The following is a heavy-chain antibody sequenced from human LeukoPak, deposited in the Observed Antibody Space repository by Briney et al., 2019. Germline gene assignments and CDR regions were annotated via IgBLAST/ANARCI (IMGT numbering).Heavy chain of an antibody. J-gene: IGHJ4*02. D-gene: IGHD6-19*01. CDR3: ARESSSGWPLDY. V-gene: IGHV3-23*01. CDR2: ISGSGASS. CDR1: GFTFNNYA. Sequence: GGSLRLSCAASGFTFNNYAMTWVRQAPGKGLEWVSGISGSGASSYYADSVKGRFTISRDNSKNTLYLQMNSLRAEDTAVYYCARESSSGWPLDYWGQGTLVTVSS.